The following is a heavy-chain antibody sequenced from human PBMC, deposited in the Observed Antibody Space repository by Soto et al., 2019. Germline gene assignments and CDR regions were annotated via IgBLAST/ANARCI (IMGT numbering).Heavy chain of an antibody. CDR1: GASISSGGFY. D-gene: IGHD6-13*01. CDR3: ARLSAAGTRWFDS. V-gene: IGHV4-31*03. CDR2: IDYRGRT. Sequence: QVQLQESGPGLVQPSQTLSLTCTVSGASISSGGFYWSWIRQFPGKGLEWIGYIDYRGRTFYNPSLKSRATIPRDTSKSQFSLNVNSVTAADTAVFYCARLSAAGTRWFDSWGQGTLVTVSS. J-gene: IGHJ5*01.